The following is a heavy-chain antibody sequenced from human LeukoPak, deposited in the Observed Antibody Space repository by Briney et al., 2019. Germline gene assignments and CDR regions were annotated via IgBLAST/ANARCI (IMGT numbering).Heavy chain of an antibody. D-gene: IGHD1-14*01. J-gene: IGHJ6*02. CDR3: AKDQRITGTPRAYGMDV. CDR1: GFTFDDYA. Sequence: GRSLRLSCAASGFTFDDYAMHWVRQAPGKGLEWVSGISWNSGSIGYADSVKGRFTISRDNAKNSLYLQMNSLRAEDTALYYCAKDQRITGTPRAYGMDVWGQGTTVTVSS. V-gene: IGHV3-9*01. CDR2: ISWNSGSI.